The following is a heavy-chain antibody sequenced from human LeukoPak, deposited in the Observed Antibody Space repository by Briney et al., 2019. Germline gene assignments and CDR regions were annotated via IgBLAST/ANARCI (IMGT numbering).Heavy chain of an antibody. CDR2: IYSGGST. D-gene: IGHD3-22*01. Sequence: GGSLRLSCAASGFTVSSNYTSWVRQAPGKGLEWVSVIYSGGSTYYADSVKGRFTISRDNSKNTLYLQMNSLRAEDTAVYYCARMEVVVIKASYYFDYWGQGTLVTVSP. V-gene: IGHV3-66*01. J-gene: IGHJ4*02. CDR3: ARMEVVVIKASYYFDY. CDR1: GFTVSSNY.